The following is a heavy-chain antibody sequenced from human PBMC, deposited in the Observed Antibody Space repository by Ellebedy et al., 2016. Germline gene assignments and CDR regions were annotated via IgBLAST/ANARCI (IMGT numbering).Heavy chain of an antibody. CDR2: INHSGST. CDR1: GGSFSGYY. Sequence: SQTLSLTCAVYGGSFSGYYWSWIRQPPGKGLEWTGEINHSGSTNYNPSLKSRVTISVDTSKNQFSLKLSSVTAADTAVYYCARGVVEVGAFDYWGQGTLVTVSS. CDR3: ARGVVEVGAFDY. D-gene: IGHD2-15*01. J-gene: IGHJ4*02. V-gene: IGHV4-34*01.